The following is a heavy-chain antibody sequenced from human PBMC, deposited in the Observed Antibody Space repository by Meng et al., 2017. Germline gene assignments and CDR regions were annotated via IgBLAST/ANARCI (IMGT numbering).Heavy chain of an antibody. CDR1: GGTFSSYA. V-gene: IGHV1-69*13. J-gene: IGHJ5*02. D-gene: IGHD3-22*01. CDR2: IIPIFGTA. Sequence: SVKVFCKASGGTFSSYAISWVRQAPGQGLEGMGEIIPIFGTANYAQKFQGIVTVTADESTSTAYMELSSLSSEDTAVYYCARVGQWLLPRNWFDPWGQGTLVTVSS. CDR3: ARVGQWLLPRNWFDP.